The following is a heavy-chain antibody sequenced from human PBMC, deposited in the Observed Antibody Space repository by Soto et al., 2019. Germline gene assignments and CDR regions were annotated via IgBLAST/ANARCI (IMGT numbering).Heavy chain of an antibody. D-gene: IGHD4-17*01. J-gene: IGHJ5*02. CDR3: ATSGDYARNNWFDP. V-gene: IGHV4-4*02. CDR1: GGSISSSNW. CDR2: IYHSGST. Sequence: SETLSLTCAVSGGSISSSNWWSWVRQPPGKGLEWIGEIYHSGSTNYNPSLKSRVTISVDKSKNQFSLKLSSVTAADTAVYYCATSGDYARNNWFDPWGQGTLVNVSS.